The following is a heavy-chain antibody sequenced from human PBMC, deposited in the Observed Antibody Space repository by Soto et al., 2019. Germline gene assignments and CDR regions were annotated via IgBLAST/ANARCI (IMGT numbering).Heavy chain of an antibody. J-gene: IGHJ5*02. D-gene: IGHD6-13*01. CDR3: AKDRIAAAETNGFDP. V-gene: IGHV3-30*18. CDR1: GFTFSSYG. CDR2: ISYDGSNK. Sequence: QVQLVESGGGVVQPGRSLRLSCAASGFTFSSYGMHWVRQAPGKGLEWVAVISYDGSNKYYADSVKGRFTISRDNSKNTLYLQMNSLRAEDTAVYYCAKDRIAAAETNGFDPWGQGTLVTVSS.